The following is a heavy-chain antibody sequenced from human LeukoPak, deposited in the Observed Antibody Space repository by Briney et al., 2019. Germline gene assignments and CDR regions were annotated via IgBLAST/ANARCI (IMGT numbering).Heavy chain of an antibody. CDR1: GGSISSNW. CDR3: ARAAAYNLDY. Sequence: PSETLSLTCAVSGGSISSNWYSWVRQPPGKGLEWIGEIYRDGNTYYNPSLKSRVTISVDKSKNQFSVKLSSVTAADTAVYYCARAAAYNLDYWGQGTLVTVSS. V-gene: IGHV4-4*02. J-gene: IGHJ4*02. CDR2: IYRDGNT. D-gene: IGHD6-13*01.